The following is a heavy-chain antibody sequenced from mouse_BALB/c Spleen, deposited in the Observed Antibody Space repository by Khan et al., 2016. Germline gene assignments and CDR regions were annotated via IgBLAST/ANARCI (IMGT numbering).Heavy chain of an antibody. Sequence: QVQLQQPGAELVRPGSSVKISCKASGFAFSSYWMNWVKQRPGQGLEWIGQIYPEDGDTNYNGKFKGKATLTADKSSSTAYMQLSSLTSEDSAVYFCARGTPFANWGQGTLVTVSA. CDR2: IYPEDGDT. V-gene: IGHV1-80*01. D-gene: IGHD2-14*01. CDR3: ARGTPFAN. J-gene: IGHJ3*01. CDR1: GFAFSSYW.